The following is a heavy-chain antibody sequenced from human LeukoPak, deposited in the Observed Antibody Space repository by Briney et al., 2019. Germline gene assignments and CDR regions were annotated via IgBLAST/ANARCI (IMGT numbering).Heavy chain of an antibody. CDR1: GGSISRGDYY. D-gene: IGHD2-15*01. Sequence: PHTLAHTRPVSGGSISRGDYYWSWLHQPPGKGLEWIGYIYYSGSTYYNPSLKSRVTISVDTSKNQFSLKLSSVTAADTAVYYCARGISGYFDLWGRGALVTVSS. J-gene: IGHJ2*01. CDR3: ARGISGYFDL. CDR2: IYYSGST. V-gene: IGHV4-30-4*01.